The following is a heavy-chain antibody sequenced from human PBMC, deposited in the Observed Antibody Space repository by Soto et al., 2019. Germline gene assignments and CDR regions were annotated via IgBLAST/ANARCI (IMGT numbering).Heavy chain of an antibody. V-gene: IGHV1-69*13. CDR2: IIPIFGTA. D-gene: IGHD3-22*01. J-gene: IGHJ3*02. Sequence: SVKVSCKASGGTFSSYAISWVRQAPGQGLEWMGGIIPIFGTANYAQKFQGRVTITADESTSTAYMELSSLRSEDTAVYYCARPYYYCDSSGYYGSAFDIWGQGTMVTVSS. CDR1: GGTFSSYA. CDR3: ARPYYYCDSSGYYGSAFDI.